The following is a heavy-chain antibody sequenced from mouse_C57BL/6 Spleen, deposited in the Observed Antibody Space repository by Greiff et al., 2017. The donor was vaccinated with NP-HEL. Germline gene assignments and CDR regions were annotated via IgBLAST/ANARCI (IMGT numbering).Heavy chain of an antibody. CDR3: ARKGNSSGYYYYAMDY. CDR2: IYPGSGST. CDR1: GYTFTSYW. Sequence: QVQLQQPGAELVKPGASVKMSCKASGYTFTSYWITWVKQRPGQGLEWIGDIYPGSGSTNYNEKFKSKATLTVDTSSSTAYMQLSSLTSEDSAVYYCARKGNSSGYYYYAMDYWGQGTSVTVSS. V-gene: IGHV1-55*01. J-gene: IGHJ4*01. D-gene: IGHD3-2*02.